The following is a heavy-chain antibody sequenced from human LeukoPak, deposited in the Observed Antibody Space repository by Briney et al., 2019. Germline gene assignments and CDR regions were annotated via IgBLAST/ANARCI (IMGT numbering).Heavy chain of an antibody. CDR1: GYSISSGYY. Sequence: PSETLSLTCAVSGYSISSGYYWGWIRQPPGKGLEWIGSIYHSGSTYYNPSLKSRVTISVDTSKNQFSLKLSSVTAADTAVYYCAGDLRRIYGSGARQYSSGWYYFDYWGQGTLVTVSS. D-gene: IGHD6-19*01. V-gene: IGHV4-38-2*02. J-gene: IGHJ4*02. CDR2: IYHSGST. CDR3: AGDLRRIYGSGARQYSSGWYYFDY.